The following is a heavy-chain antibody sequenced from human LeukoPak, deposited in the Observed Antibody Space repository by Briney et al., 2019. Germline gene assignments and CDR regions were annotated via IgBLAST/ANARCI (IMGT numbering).Heavy chain of an antibody. D-gene: IGHD1-26*01. CDR1: GGSISSYY. CDR2: IYYSGST. CDR3: ARGASGSYFWFDP. J-gene: IGHJ5*02. V-gene: IGHV4-59*01. Sequence: PSETLSLTCTVSGGSISSYYWSWIRQPPGKGLEWIGYIYYSGSTNYNPSLKSRVTISVDTSKNQFSLKLSSVTAADAAVYYCARGASGSYFWFDPWGQGTLVTVSS.